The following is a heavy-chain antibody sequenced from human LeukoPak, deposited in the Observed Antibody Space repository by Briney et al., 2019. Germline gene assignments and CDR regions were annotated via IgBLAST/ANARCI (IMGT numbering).Heavy chain of an antibody. CDR3: ARDTLNYDSSGYRSDAFDI. CDR2: ISAYNGNT. V-gene: IGHV1-18*01. CDR1: GYTFTSYG. J-gene: IGHJ3*02. D-gene: IGHD3-22*01. Sequence: ASVKVSCKASGYTFTSYGISWVRQAPGQGLEWMGWISAYNGNTNYAQKLQGRVTMTTDTSTSTAYMELRSLRSDDTAVYYCARDTLNYDSSGYRSDAFDIWGQGTMVTVSS.